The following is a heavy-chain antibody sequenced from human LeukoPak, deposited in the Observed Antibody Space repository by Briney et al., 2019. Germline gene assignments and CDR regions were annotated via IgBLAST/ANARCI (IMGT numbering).Heavy chain of an antibody. CDR3: ATDLFAAAGTDY. D-gene: IGHD6-13*01. V-gene: IGHV1-24*01. CDR2: FDPEDGET. Sequence: ASVKVSCKVSGYTLTELSMHWVRQAPGKGLEWMGGFDPEDGETIYAQKFQGRVTMTEDTFTDTAYMELSSLRSEDTAVYYCATDLFAAAGTDYWGQGTLVTVSS. J-gene: IGHJ4*02. CDR1: GYTLTELS.